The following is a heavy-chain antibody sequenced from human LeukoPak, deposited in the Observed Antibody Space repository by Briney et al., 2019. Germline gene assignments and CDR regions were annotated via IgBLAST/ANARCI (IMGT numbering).Heavy chain of an antibody. J-gene: IGHJ6*03. D-gene: IGHD3-9*01. CDR2: IYSGGST. Sequence: PGGSLRLSCAASGFTFSDYWMSWVRQAPGKGLEWVSVIYSGGSTYYADSVKGRFTISRDNSKNTLYLQMNSLRAEDTALYYCAKDSVYDILTGYMDVWGKGTTVTVSS. V-gene: IGHV3-53*05. CDR3: AKDSVYDILTGYMDV. CDR1: GFTFSDYW.